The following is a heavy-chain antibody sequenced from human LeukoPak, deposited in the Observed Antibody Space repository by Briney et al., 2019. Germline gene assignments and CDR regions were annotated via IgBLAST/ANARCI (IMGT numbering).Heavy chain of an antibody. CDR2: INPSGGST. J-gene: IGHJ3*02. CDR1: GYTFTSYY. CDR3: ARDRLGKWFGEFHDAFDI. D-gene: IGHD3-10*01. Sequence: ASVKVSCKASGYTFTSYYMHWVRQAPGQGLEWMGIINPSGGSTSYAQKFQGRVTMTRDTSTSTVYMELSSLRSEDTAVYYCARDRLGKWFGEFHDAFDIWGQGTMVTVSS. V-gene: IGHV1-46*01.